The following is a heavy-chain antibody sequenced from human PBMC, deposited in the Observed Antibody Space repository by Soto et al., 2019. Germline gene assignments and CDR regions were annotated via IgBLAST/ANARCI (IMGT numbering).Heavy chain of an antibody. CDR3: ARDGDYCSGGSCYWFDP. CDR1: GYTFTSYA. J-gene: IGHJ5*02. V-gene: IGHV1-3*01. CDR2: INAGNGNT. D-gene: IGHD2-15*01. Sequence: QVQLVQSGAEVKKPGASVKVSCKASGYTFTSYAMHWVRQAPGQRLEWMGWINAGNGNTKYSQKFQGRVTITRDTSXSTXYMELSSLRSEDTAVYYCARDGDYCSGGSCYWFDPWGQGTLVTVSS.